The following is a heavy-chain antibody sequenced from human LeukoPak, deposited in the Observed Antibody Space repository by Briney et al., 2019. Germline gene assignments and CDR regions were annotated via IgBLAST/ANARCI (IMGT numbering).Heavy chain of an antibody. CDR3: AREARGSPGRVGAFDI. V-gene: IGHV3-53*01. CDR1: EFTFSTYA. Sequence: GGSLRLSCAASEFTFSTYAMSWVRQAPGKGLEWVSVIYSGGSTYYADSVKGRFTISRDNSKNTLYLQMNSLRAEDTAVYYCAREARGSPGRVGAFDIWGQGTMVTVSS. D-gene: IGHD1-26*01. CDR2: IYSGGST. J-gene: IGHJ3*02.